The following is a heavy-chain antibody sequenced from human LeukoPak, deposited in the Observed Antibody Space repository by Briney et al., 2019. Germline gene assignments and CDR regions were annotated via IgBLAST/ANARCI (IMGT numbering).Heavy chain of an antibody. V-gene: IGHV3-7*01. CDR1: GFTFSSYR. CDR2: IKQDGSEK. D-gene: IGHD4/OR15-4a*01. Sequence: PGGSLRLSCAASGFTFSSYRMSWVRQAPGKGLEWVANIKQDGSEKYYVDSVKGRFTISRDNAKNSLYLQMNSLRAEDTAVYYCARSANSAFDIWGQGTMITVSS. CDR3: ARSANSAFDI. J-gene: IGHJ3*02.